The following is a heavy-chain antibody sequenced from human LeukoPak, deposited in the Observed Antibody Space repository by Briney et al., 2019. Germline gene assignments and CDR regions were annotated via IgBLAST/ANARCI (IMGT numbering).Heavy chain of an antibody. D-gene: IGHD3-10*01. J-gene: IGHJ6*02. Sequence: GGSLRLSCAASGFTFSSYDMHWVRQATGKGLEWVSAIGTAGDTYYPGSVKGRFTISRENAKNSLYLQMNSLRAGDTAVYYCARGAWFGELLHGHGMDVWGQGTTVTVSS. CDR1: GFTFSSYD. CDR2: IGTAGDT. CDR3: ARGAWFGELLHGHGMDV. V-gene: IGHV3-13*01.